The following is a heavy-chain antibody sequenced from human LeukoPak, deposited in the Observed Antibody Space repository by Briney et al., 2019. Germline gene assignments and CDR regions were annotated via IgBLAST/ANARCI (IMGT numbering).Heavy chain of an antibody. J-gene: IGHJ3*02. D-gene: IGHD2-15*01. CDR1: GGSISSSSNF. V-gene: IGHV4-39*01. CDR2: ISYSGST. CDR3: ATRAQYCSGGSCYSGAFDI. Sequence: SETLSLTCTVSGGSISSSSNFWGWIRQPPGKGLEWIGSISYSGSTYYNPSLKSRVTISVDTSKNQFSLKLSSVTAADTAVYYCATRAQYCSGGSCYSGAFDIWGQGTMVTVSS.